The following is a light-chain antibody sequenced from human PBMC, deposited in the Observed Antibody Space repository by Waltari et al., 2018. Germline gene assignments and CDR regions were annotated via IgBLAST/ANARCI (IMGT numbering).Light chain of an antibody. V-gene: IGLV2-11*01. CDR2: DVT. CDR1: TSDVGGYNY. J-gene: IGLJ3*02. Sequence: SALTQPRSVSGSPGQSVTISCTRTTSDVGGYNYVSWYQHHPGKAPKLMIFDVTQRPSGVPDLFSGSKSANTASLTISGLQAEDEADYYCCSFAGTYTWVFGGGTKVTVL. CDR3: CSFAGTYTWV.